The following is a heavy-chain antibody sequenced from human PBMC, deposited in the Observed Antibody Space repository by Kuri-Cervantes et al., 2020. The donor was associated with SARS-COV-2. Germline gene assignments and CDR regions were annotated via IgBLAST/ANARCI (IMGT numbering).Heavy chain of an antibody. CDR2: ISAYNGNT. CDR3: AYPGQYDFWSGTSFDY. D-gene: IGHD3-3*01. Sequence: ALVKVSCKASGYTFTSYGISWVRQAPGQGLEWMGWISAYNGNTNYAQKLQGRVTMTTDTSTSTAYMELSSLRSEDTAVYYCAYPGQYDFWSGTSFDYWGQGTLVTVSS. V-gene: IGHV1-18*01. J-gene: IGHJ4*02. CDR1: GYTFTSYG.